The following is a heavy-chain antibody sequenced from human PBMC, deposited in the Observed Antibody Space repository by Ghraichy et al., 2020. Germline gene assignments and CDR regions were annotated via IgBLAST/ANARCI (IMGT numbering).Heavy chain of an antibody. CDR2: IGGSDSDT. J-gene: IGHJ1*01. D-gene: IGHD6-13*01. V-gene: IGHV3-23*01. CDR3: AKRRSNSWPPDDVHH. Sequence: GGSLRLSCAASGFTFSSYAMSWVRQAPGKGLEWVSAIGGSDSDTYYADSVKGRFTISRDNSKNTLYLQMSSLRADDTALYYCAKRRSNSWPPDDVHHWGQGTLVTVSS. CDR1: GFTFSSYA.